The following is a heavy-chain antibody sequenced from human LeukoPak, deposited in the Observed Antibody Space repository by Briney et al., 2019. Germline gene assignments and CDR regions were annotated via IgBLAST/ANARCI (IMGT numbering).Heavy chain of an antibody. CDR2: IYSGGST. Sequence: GGSLRLSCAASGFTVSSNYMSWVRQAPGKGLEWVSVIYSGGSTYYADSVKGRFTISGDNSKNTLYLQMNSLRAEDTALYYCARDNYESSGYYLYNWFDPWGQGTLVTVSS. D-gene: IGHD3-22*01. V-gene: IGHV3-53*01. CDR3: ARDNYESSGYYLYNWFDP. J-gene: IGHJ5*02. CDR1: GFTVSSNY.